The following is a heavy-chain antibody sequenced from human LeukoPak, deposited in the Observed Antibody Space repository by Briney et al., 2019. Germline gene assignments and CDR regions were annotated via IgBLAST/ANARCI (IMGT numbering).Heavy chain of an antibody. CDR2: INPNSGGT. V-gene: IGHV1-2*04. CDR3: ARGRTGSGSTGFDY. J-gene: IGHJ4*02. Sequence: ASVKVSCKASGYTFTGYYMHWVRQAPGQGLEWMGWINPNSGGTNYAQKFQGWVTMTRDTSISTAYMELSRLRSDDTAVYYCARGRTGSGSTGFDYWGQGTLVTVSS. D-gene: IGHD6-19*01. CDR1: GYTFTGYY.